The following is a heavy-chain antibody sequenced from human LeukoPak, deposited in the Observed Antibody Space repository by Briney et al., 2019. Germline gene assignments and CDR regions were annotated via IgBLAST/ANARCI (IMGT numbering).Heavy chain of an antibody. CDR3: ARGGLGYSSSSGLDY. J-gene: IGHJ4*02. V-gene: IGHV1-18*01. D-gene: IGHD6-6*01. Sequence: GASVKVSCKASGYTFTSYGISWVRQAPGQGLEWMGWISAYNGNTNYAQKLQGRVTMTTDTSTSTAYMELRSLRSDDTAVYYCARGGLGYSSSSGLDYWGQGTLVTVSS. CDR1: GYTFTSYG. CDR2: ISAYNGNT.